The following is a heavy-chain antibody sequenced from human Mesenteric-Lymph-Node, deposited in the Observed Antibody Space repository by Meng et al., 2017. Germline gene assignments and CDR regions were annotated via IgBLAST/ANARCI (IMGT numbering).Heavy chain of an antibody. V-gene: IGHV3-7*01. CDR3: ASLFSGYDPTYYFDY. J-gene: IGHJ4*02. CDR2: IKQDGSQK. CDR1: GFTFSNFW. Sequence: GESLKISCAASGFTFSNFWMTWVRQAPGKGLEWVANIKQDGSQKYYRDSVKGRFTISRDNARDSLYLQMTSLRAEDTAVYYCASLFSGYDPTYYFDYWGQGTLVTVSS. D-gene: IGHD5-12*01.